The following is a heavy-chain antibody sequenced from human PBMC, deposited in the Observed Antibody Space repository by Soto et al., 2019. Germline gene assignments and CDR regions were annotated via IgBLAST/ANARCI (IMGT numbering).Heavy chain of an antibody. D-gene: IGHD3-22*01. J-gene: IGHJ4*02. Sequence: SGPTLVNPTQTLTLTCTFAVFSLSTSGVGVGWIRQPPGKALEWLALIYWNDDKRYSPSLKSRLTITKDTSKNQVVLTMTNMDPVDTATYYCAHRILSGYYHGPFDYWGQGTLVTVSS. CDR2: IYWNDDK. CDR1: VFSLSTSGVG. V-gene: IGHV2-5*01. CDR3: AHRILSGYYHGPFDY.